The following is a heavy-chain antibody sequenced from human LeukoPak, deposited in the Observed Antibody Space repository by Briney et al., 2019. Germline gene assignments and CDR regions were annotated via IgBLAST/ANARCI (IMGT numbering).Heavy chain of an antibody. CDR1: GFTFSDHY. Sequence: PGGSLRLSCAASGFTFSDHYMDWVRQAPGKGLEWVSAIGGSGGSTSNADSVKRRFTISRDNSKSTLYLQMNSLRAEDTAVYYCARESTLRVDYWGQGTLVTVSS. CDR2: IGGSGGST. V-gene: IGHV3-23*01. D-gene: IGHD2/OR15-2a*01. J-gene: IGHJ4*02. CDR3: ARESTLRVDY.